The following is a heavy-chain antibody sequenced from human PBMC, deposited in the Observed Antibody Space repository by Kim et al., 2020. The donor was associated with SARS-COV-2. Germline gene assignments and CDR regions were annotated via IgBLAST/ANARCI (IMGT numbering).Heavy chain of an antibody. CDR3: AREGREVFWSGDDALDI. V-gene: IGHV3-30*01. D-gene: IGHD3-3*01. Sequence: VKGRFTISRDNSKNTLYLQMNGVRAEDTAVYYCAREGREVFWSGDDALDIWGQGTMVTVSS. J-gene: IGHJ3*02.